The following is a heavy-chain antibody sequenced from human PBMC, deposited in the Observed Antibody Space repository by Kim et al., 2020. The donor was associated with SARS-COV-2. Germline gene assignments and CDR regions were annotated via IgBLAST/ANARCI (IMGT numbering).Heavy chain of an antibody. Sequence: SETLSLTCSVSGGSISSSSYYWGWIRQPPGKGLEWIGSIYYGGSTYYNPSLKSRVTISVDTSNNQFSLKLSSVTAADTAVYYCARFDAFASSGYYGVVYWGQGTLVTVSS. V-gene: IGHV4-39*07. CDR1: GGSISSSSYY. CDR3: ARFDAFASSGYYGVVY. CDR2: IYYGGST. D-gene: IGHD3-22*01. J-gene: IGHJ4*02.